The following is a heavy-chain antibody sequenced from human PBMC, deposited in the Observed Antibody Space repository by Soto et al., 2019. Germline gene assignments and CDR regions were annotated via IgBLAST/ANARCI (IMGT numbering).Heavy chain of an antibody. CDR2: INSDGSTT. D-gene: IGHD3-10*01. Sequence: EVQLVESGGGLVQPGGSLRLSCAASGFTFTTSWMHWVRQAPEKGLVWVSHINSDGSTTTYADSVRGRFTISRDNAKNTLDLQMNSLRVEDTAVYYCARDRDYGMDVWGQGTTVIVSS. J-gene: IGHJ6*02. V-gene: IGHV3-74*01. CDR3: ARDRDYGMDV. CDR1: GFTFTTSW.